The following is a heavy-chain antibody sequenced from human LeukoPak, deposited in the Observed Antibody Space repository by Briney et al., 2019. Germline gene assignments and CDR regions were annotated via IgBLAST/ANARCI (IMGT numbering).Heavy chain of an antibody. Sequence: PSETLSLTRTVSGGSISSYYWSWIRQPPGKGLEWIGYIYYSGSTNYNPSLKSRVTISVDTSKNQFSLKLSSVTAADTAVYYCARGVSVYYYGMDVWGQGTTVTVSS. J-gene: IGHJ6*02. D-gene: IGHD5/OR15-5a*01. CDR1: GGSISSYY. CDR2: IYYSGST. V-gene: IGHV4-59*01. CDR3: ARGVSVYYYGMDV.